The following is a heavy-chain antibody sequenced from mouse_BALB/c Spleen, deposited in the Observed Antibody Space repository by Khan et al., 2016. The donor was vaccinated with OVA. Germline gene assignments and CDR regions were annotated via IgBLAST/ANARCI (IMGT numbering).Heavy chain of an antibody. V-gene: IGHV3-2*02. D-gene: IGHD1-1*01. CDR1: GYSITSDYA. J-gene: IGHJ2*01. CDR2: ISYSGNT. Sequence: VQLQQSGPGLVKPSQSLSLTCTVTGYSITSDYAWNWIRQFPGNKLEWMGFISYSGNTNYNPSLKSRISITRDTSENQFFLQLNSVTTEDTATYYCARVYGEDFDYWGQGTTLTVSS. CDR3: ARVYGEDFDY.